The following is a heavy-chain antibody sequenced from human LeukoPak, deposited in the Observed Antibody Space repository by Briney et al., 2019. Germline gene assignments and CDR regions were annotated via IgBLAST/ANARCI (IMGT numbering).Heavy chain of an antibody. CDR3: ARNINAFGGVIAAFDY. CDR2: IYPGDSDT. J-gene: IGHJ4*02. CDR1: GYSFTSYW. Sequence: GESLKISCKGSGYSFTSYWIGWVRQMPGKGLEWMGIIYPGDSDTRYSPSFQGQVTISADKSISTAFLQWSSLKASDTAMYYCARNINAFGGVIAAFDYWGQGTLVTVSS. D-gene: IGHD3-16*02. V-gene: IGHV5-51*01.